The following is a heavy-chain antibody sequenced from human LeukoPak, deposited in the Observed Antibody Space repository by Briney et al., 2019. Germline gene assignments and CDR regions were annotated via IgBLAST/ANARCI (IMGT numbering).Heavy chain of an antibody. J-gene: IGHJ5*02. Sequence: PSETLSLTCTVSGVSISSYYWSWIRQPPGKGLEWIGYIYYSGSTNYNPSLKSRVTISVDTSKNQFSLKLSSVAAADTAVYYCARVTYYYDSSGYLVGWFGPWGQGTLVTVSS. D-gene: IGHD3-22*01. V-gene: IGHV4-59*01. CDR2: IYYSGST. CDR3: ARVTYYYDSSGYLVGWFGP. CDR1: GVSISSYY.